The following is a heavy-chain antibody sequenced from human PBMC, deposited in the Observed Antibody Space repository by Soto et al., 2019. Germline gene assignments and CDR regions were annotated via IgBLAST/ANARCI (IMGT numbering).Heavy chain of an antibody. Sequence: GWSLRLSCAASGFTFSSYAMSWVRQAPGKGLEWVSSISGSGGSTYYADSVKGRFTISRDNSKNTLYLQMNSLRAEDTAVYYCAKIRFRGAAGAIDYWGQGTLFTVSS. CDR1: GFTFSSYA. D-gene: IGHD3-10*01. CDR3: AKIRFRGAAGAIDY. J-gene: IGHJ4*02. CDR2: ISGSGGST. V-gene: IGHV3-23*01.